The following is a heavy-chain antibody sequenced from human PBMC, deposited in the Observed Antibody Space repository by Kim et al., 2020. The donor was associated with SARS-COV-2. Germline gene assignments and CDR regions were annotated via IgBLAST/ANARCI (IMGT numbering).Heavy chain of an antibody. J-gene: IGHJ3*02. Sequence: GGSLRLSCAASGFTFSSYAMHWVRQAPGKGLEWVAVISYDGSNKYYADSVKGRFTISRDNSKNTLYLQMNSLRAEDTAVYYCARALRWTDAFDIWGQGTMVTVSS. V-gene: IGHV3-30*04. CDR3: ARALRWTDAFDI. CDR1: GFTFSSYA. CDR2: ISYDGSNK. D-gene: IGHD4-17*01.